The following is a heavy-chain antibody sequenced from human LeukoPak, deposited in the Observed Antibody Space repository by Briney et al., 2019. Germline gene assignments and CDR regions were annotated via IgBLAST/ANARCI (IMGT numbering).Heavy chain of an antibody. CDR3: ARALAWGGSSYSYYYMDV. V-gene: IGHV1-8*01. CDR2: INPNSGNA. Sequence: ASVKVSCKASGYTFSDYDINWVRQATGQGLEWMGWINPNSGNAGYAQKFQGRVTMTRNTSISTAYMELSSLRSEDTAVYYCARALAWGGSSYSYYYMDVWDKGTTVTLSS. CDR1: GYTFSDYD. J-gene: IGHJ6*03. D-gene: IGHD1-26*01.